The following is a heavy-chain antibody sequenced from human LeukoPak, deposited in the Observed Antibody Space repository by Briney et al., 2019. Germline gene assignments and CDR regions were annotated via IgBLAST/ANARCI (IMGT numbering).Heavy chain of an antibody. D-gene: IGHD3-10*01. Sequence: ASVKVSCKASGYTFTGYYIHWVRQAPGQGLEWMGWINPNSGGTNYAQKFQGRVTMTRDTSISTAYMELSRLRSDDTAVYYCAREPVLLWFGESRDSFDIWGQGTMVTVSS. CDR3: AREPVLLWFGESRDSFDI. CDR1: GYTFTGYY. CDR2: INPNSGGT. J-gene: IGHJ3*02. V-gene: IGHV1-2*02.